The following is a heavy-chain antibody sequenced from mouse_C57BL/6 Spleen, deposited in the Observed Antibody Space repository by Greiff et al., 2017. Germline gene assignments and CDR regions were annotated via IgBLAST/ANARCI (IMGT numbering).Heavy chain of an antibody. CDR1: GFTFSSYT. V-gene: IGHV5-9*01. CDR2: ISGGGGNT. J-gene: IGHJ4*01. D-gene: IGHD1-1*01. Sequence: EVKLVESGGGLVKPGGSLKLSCAASGFTFSSYTMSWVRQTPEKRLEWVATISGGGGNTYYPDSVKGRFTISRDNAKNTLYLQMSSLRSEDTALYYCARQGGSSYGNYAMDYWGQGTSVTVSS. CDR3: ARQGGSSYGNYAMDY.